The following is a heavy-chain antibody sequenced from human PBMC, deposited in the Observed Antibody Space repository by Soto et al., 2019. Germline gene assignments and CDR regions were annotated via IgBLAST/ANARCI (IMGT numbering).Heavy chain of an antibody. V-gene: IGHV2-5*02. D-gene: IGHD3-10*01. J-gene: IGHJ4*02. CDR3: ALDSPYYYYGSGSYPRE. CDR2: IYWDDDK. Sequence: QITLKESGPTLVKPTQTLTLTCTFSGFSLSTSGVGVGWIRQPPGKALEWLALIYWDDDKRYSPSLKSRLTITKDTSKNQVVLTMTNMDPVDTATYYCALDSPYYYYGSGSYPREWGQGTLVTVSS. CDR1: GFSLSTSGVG.